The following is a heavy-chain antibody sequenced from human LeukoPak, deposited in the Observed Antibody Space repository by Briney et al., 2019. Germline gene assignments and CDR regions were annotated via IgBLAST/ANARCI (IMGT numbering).Heavy chain of an antibody. CDR3: ARDLLGYNYHYMDV. D-gene: IGHD3-16*02. Sequence: GGSLRLSCAASGFTFSSYSMNWVRQAPGKGLEWVSSISSSTSYIYYADSVKGRFTISRDNAKNSLFLEMNSVRAEDTAVYYCARDLLGYNYHYMDVWGKGTTVTVSS. CDR1: GFTFSSYS. J-gene: IGHJ6*03. CDR2: ISSSTSYI. V-gene: IGHV3-21*01.